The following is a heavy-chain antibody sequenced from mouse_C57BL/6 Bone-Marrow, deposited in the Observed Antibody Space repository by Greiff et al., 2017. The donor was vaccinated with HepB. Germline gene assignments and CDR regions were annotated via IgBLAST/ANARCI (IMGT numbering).Heavy chain of an antibody. CDR3: ASLITTVVAPAMDY. Sequence: EVKLQESGPELVKPGASVKISCKASGYSFTDYNMNWVKQSNGKSLEWIGVINPNYGTTSYNQKFKGKATLTVDQSSSTAYMQLNSLTSEDSAVYYCASLITTVVAPAMDYWGQGTSVTVSS. V-gene: IGHV1-39*01. CDR1: GYSFTDYN. J-gene: IGHJ4*01. D-gene: IGHD1-1*01. CDR2: INPNYGTT.